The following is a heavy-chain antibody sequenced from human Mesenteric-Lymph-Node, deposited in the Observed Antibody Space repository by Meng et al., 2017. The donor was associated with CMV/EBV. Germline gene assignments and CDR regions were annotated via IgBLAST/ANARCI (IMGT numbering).Heavy chain of an antibody. CDR3: AGVGLGCTGDTCFFL. J-gene: IGHJ4*02. D-gene: IGHD2-8*02. CDR1: GFTFSTYA. Sequence: GESLKISCAASGFTFSTYAVSWVRQAPGKGLEWVSSISSSSSYIYYADSLKGRFTISRDNARNSLYLQMNSLRAEDTAVYYCAGVGLGCTGDTCFFLWGQGTLVTVSS. CDR2: ISSSSSYI. V-gene: IGHV3-21*01.